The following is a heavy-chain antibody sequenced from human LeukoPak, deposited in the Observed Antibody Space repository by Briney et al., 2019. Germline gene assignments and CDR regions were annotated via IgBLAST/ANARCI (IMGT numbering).Heavy chain of an antibody. CDR3: ARSSGSDRYYYYYMDV. V-gene: IGHV1-69*13. Sequence: GASVKVSCKASGGTFSSYAIRWVRQAPGQGLEWMGGIIPIFGTANYAQKFQGRVTITADESTSTAYMELSSLRSEDTAVYYCARSSGSDRYYYYYMDVWGKGTTVTVSS. CDR2: IIPIFGTA. D-gene: IGHD3-16*02. CDR1: GGTFSSYA. J-gene: IGHJ6*03.